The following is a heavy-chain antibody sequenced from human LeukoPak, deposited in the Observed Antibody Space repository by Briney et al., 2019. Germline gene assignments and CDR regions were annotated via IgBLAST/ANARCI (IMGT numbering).Heavy chain of an antibody. CDR3: AKDRLGARGTMVRGVYFDY. J-gene: IGHJ4*02. CDR1: GVTFSSYA. V-gene: IGHV3-23*01. CDR2: ISGSGGST. Sequence: PGGSLRHPCAASGVTFSSYAMSWARQAPGKGLECVSAISGSGGSTYYADSVQGPFTISRDNSKYSLYLQMVSLRAEDAAVYYCAKDRLGARGTMVRGVYFDYWGQGTLVTVSS. D-gene: IGHD3-10*01.